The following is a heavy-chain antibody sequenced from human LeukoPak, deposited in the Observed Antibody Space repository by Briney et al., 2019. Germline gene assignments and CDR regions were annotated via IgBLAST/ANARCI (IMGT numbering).Heavy chain of an antibody. CDR1: GFTFSGSA. D-gene: IGHD6-19*01. J-gene: IGHJ4*02. CDR3: TSRYSSGLYWCDY. Sequence: GGSLRLSCAASGFTFSGSAMHWVRQASGKGLEWVGRIRSKANSYATAYAASVKGRFTISRDDSKNTAYLQMNSLKTEDTAVYYCTSRYSSGLYWCDYWGQGTLVTVSS. V-gene: IGHV3-73*01. CDR2: IRSKANSYAT.